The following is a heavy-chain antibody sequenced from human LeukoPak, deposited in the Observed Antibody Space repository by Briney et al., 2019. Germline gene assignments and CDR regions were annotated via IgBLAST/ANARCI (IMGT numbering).Heavy chain of an antibody. V-gene: IGHV4-39*07. CDR1: GGSISSSSYY. D-gene: IGHD6-13*01. J-gene: IGHJ4*02. Sequence: PSETLSLTCTVSGGSISSSSYYWGWIRQPPGKGLEWIGSIYYSGSTYYNPSLKSRVTMSVDTSKNQFSLRLSSVTAADTAVYYCALGRIAAAGTVDYWGQGTLVTVSS. CDR2: IYYSGST. CDR3: ALGRIAAAGTVDY.